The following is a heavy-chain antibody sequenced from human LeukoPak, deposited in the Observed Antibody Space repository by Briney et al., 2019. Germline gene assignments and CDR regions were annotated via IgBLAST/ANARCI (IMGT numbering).Heavy chain of an antibody. CDR1: GGTFSSYA. D-gene: IGHD4-17*01. J-gene: IGHJ4*02. V-gene: IGHV1-69*13. CDR3: ARSRVYGAFVSRRYYFDY. CDR2: IIPIFGTA. Sequence: AASVKVSCKASGGTFSSYAISWVRQAPGQGLEWMGGIIPIFGTANYAQKFQGRVTITADESTSTAYMELSSLRSEDTAVYYCARSRVYGAFVSRRYYFDYWGQGTLVTVSS.